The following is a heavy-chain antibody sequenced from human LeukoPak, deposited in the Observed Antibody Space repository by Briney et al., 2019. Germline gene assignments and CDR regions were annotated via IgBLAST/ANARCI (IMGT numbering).Heavy chain of an antibody. Sequence: SGPTLLKPTQTLTLTCTFSGFSLSTSGVGVGWIRQPPGKALEWLPFIYWDGDKRYSPSLESRLTITKDTFKNQVVLTMTHMDPVDTATYYCAHSEDYYGSVDAFDIWGQGTMVTVSS. CDR2: IYWDGDK. J-gene: IGHJ3*02. CDR3: AHSEDYYGSVDAFDI. D-gene: IGHD3-10*01. V-gene: IGHV2-5*02. CDR1: GFSLSTSGVG.